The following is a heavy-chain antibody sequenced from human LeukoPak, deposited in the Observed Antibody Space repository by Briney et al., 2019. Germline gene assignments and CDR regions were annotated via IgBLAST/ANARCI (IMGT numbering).Heavy chain of an antibody. CDR2: INPNSGGT. J-gene: IGHJ6*02. V-gene: IGHV1-2*02. CDR1: GYTFTSYY. CDR3: ASPYYGGYYYGMDV. D-gene: IGHD3-10*01. Sequence: ASVKVSCKASGYTFTSYYMHWVRQAPGQGLEWMGWINPNSGGTNYAQKFQGRVTMTRDTSISTAYMELSRLRSDDTAVYYCASPYYGGYYYGMDVWGQGTMVTVSS.